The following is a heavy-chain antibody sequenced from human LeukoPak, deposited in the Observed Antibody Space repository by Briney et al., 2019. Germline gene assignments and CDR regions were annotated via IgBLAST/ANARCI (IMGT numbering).Heavy chain of an antibody. V-gene: IGHV4-30-4*08. CDR2: FYYSGTT. CDR3: ARAPTFSYDSSGYFLDY. CDR1: GASISSDYY. Sequence: KSSQTLSLTCNISGASISSDYYWNWFRQPPGKGLEWIGYFYYSGTTYYNPSLKSRVSISVDTSKNQFSLKLNSVTAADTAVYYCARAPTFSYDSSGYFLDYWGQGTLVTVSS. D-gene: IGHD3-22*01. J-gene: IGHJ4*02.